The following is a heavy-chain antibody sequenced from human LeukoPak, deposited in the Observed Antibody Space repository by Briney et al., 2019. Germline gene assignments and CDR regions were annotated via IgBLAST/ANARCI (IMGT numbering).Heavy chain of an antibody. CDR3: ARDSKVTSLGY. CDR1: GDSISGYY. D-gene: IGHD2-21*02. V-gene: IGHV4-59*01. J-gene: IGHJ4*02. CDR2: IYYSGTI. Sequence: SETLSLICTVSGDSISGYYWSWIRQPPGKGLEWIGYIYYSGTINYNPSFKSRVIISLDTSKNQFSLKLSSVTAADTAVYYCARDSKVTSLGYWGQGTLVTVSS.